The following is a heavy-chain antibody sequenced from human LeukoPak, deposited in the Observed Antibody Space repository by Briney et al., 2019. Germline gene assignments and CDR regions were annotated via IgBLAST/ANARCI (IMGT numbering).Heavy chain of an antibody. CDR1: GFTFSSYT. J-gene: IGHJ4*02. CDR3: ARDTVRGSHSTYYFDY. D-gene: IGHD5/OR15-5a*01. Sequence: GGSLRLSCAASGFTFSSYTIHWVRQAPGKGREWVAVISYDGSNKYYADSVKGRFTISRDNSKNTLYLQMNSLRAEDTAVYYCARDTVRGSHSTYYFDYWGQGTLVTVSS. V-gene: IGHV3-30-3*01. CDR2: ISYDGSNK.